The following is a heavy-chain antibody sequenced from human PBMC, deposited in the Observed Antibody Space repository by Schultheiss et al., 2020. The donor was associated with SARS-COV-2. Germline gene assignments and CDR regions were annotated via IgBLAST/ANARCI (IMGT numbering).Heavy chain of an antibody. CDR1: GGSFSGYY. CDR3: ASLAMVPSGFDY. V-gene: IGHV4-34*01. Sequence: SETLSLTCAVYGGSFSGYYWSWIRQPPGKGLEWIGSIYYSGSTYYNPSLKSRVTMSVDTSKNQFSLKLSSVTAADTAVYYCASLAMVPSGFDYWGQGTLVTVSS. J-gene: IGHJ4*02. D-gene: IGHD5-18*01. CDR2: IYYSGST.